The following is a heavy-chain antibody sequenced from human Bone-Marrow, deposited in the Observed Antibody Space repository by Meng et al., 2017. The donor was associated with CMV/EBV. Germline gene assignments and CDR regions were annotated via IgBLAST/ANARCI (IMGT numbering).Heavy chain of an antibody. CDR1: GFIFSPYE. D-gene: IGHD2-21*01. J-gene: IGHJ4*02. CDR2: IGGSSDSI. CDR3: AKSLATYCADY. V-gene: IGHV3-21*05. Sequence: GEFLKISCEASGFIFSPYEMNWVRQAPGKGLEWISCIGGSSDSIFYADSVKGRFTISRDNAKNSLYLQMNSLRAEDTAVYYCAKSLATYCADYWGQGTLVTVSS.